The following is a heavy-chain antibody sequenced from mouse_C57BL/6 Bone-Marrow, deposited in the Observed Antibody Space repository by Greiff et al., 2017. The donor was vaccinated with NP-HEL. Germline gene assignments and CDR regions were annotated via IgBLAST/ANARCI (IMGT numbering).Heavy chain of an antibody. V-gene: IGHV7-3*01. CDR1: GFTFTDYY. D-gene: IGHD4-1*01. CDR2: IRNKANGYTT. J-gene: IGHJ1*03. Sequence: EVNVVESGGGLVQPGGSLSLSCAASGFTFTDYYMSWVRQPPGKALEWLGFIRNKANGYTTEYSASVKGRFTISRDNSQSILYLQMNALRAEDSATYYCARVGNWDRDWYFDVWGTGTTVTVSS. CDR3: ARVGNWDRDWYFDV.